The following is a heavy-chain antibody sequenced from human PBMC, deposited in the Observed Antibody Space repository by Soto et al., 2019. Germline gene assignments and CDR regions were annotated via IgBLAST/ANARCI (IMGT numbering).Heavy chain of an antibody. D-gene: IGHD1-26*01. J-gene: IGHJ4*02. CDR2: LSFDASKK. Sequence: QVQLVESGGGVVQPGRSLRLSCAASGFNFSASGMHWVRQAPGTGLELVALLSFDASKKYYADSVKGRFTISRDTSRNTLYLQMNSLRVEDTAVYYCRVGVADWGQGTRVTVSS. CDR1: GFNFSASG. CDR3: RVGVAD. V-gene: IGHV3-30*03.